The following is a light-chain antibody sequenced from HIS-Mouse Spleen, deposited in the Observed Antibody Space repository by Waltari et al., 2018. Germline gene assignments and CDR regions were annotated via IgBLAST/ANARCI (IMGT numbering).Light chain of an antibody. V-gene: IGLV3-10*01. CDR2: EDS. Sequence: SYELTQPPSVSVSPGQTARITCSGDELPKKKAYLYQQKSGQAPVLVIYEDSKRPSGIPERFSGSSSGTMATLTISGAQVEDEADYYCYSTDSSGNHRVFGGGTKLTVL. CDR3: YSTDSSGNHRV. J-gene: IGLJ2*01. CDR1: ELPKKK.